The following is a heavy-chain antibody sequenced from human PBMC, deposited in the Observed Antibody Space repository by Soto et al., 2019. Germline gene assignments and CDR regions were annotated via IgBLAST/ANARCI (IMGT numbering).Heavy chain of an antibody. CDR2: IYPGDSDT. Sequence: PGEALKISCKGSGYSFTSYWIGWVRQMPGKGLEWMGIIYPGDSDTRYSPSFQGQVTISADKSISTAYLQWSSLKASDTAMYYCARLNDFWSGYHTGDIWGQGTMVTV. J-gene: IGHJ3*02. CDR3: ARLNDFWSGYHTGDI. V-gene: IGHV5-51*01. D-gene: IGHD3-3*01. CDR1: GYSFTSYW.